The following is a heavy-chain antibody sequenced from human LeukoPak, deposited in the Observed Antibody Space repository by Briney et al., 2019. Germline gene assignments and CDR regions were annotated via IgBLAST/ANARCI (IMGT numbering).Heavy chain of an antibody. CDR3: ARRRLYSSVNYFDY. D-gene: IGHD6-19*01. V-gene: IGHV4-34*01. CDR1: GGSFSGYY. J-gene: IGHJ4*02. Sequence: PSETLSLTCAVYGGSFSGYYWSWIRQPPGKGLEWIGEINHSGSTNYNPSLKSRVTISVDTSKNQLSLKLSSVTAADTAVYYCARRRLYSSVNYFDYWGQGTLVTVSS. CDR2: INHSGST.